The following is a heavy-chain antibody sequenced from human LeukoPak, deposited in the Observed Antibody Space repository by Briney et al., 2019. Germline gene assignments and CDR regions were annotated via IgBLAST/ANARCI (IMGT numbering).Heavy chain of an antibody. J-gene: IGHJ4*02. V-gene: IGHV3-21*04. Sequence: GGSLRLSCAASGFTFSSYSMNWVRQAPGKGLEWVSSISSSSSYIYYADSVKGRFTISRDNAKNSLYLQMNSLRAEDTAVYYCAKIGPTYYYDSSGYSTDYWGQGTLVTVSS. CDR3: AKIGPTYYYDSSGYSTDY. CDR2: ISSSSSYI. CDR1: GFTFSSYS. D-gene: IGHD3-22*01.